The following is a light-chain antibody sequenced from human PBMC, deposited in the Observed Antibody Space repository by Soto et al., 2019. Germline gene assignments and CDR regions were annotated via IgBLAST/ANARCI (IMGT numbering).Light chain of an antibody. V-gene: IGKV3-20*01. CDR3: QQYGRT. J-gene: IGKJ1*01. CDR2: GAS. CDR1: QSVSSGY. Sequence: DIVLTQSPGTLSLSPGERATLSCRASQSVSSGYLAWYQQKPGQAPRLLIYGASSRATGIPDRFSGSGSGTDFTLTISRLEPEDFAVYYCQQYGRTFGQGTKVDI.